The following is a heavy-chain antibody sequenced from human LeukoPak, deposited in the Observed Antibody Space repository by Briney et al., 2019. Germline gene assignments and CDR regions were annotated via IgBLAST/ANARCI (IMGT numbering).Heavy chain of an antibody. CDR3: ARSSEGLYYYDSSGFSYYYYYMDV. V-gene: IGHV4-59*01. D-gene: IGHD3-22*01. CDR1: GGSISSYY. Sequence: SETLSLTCTVSGGSISSYYWSWIRQPPGKGLEWIGYIYYSGSTYYNPSLRSRVTISVDTSKNQFSLKLSSVTAADTAVYYCARSSEGLYYYDSSGFSYYYYYMDVWGKGITVTISS. CDR2: IYYSGST. J-gene: IGHJ6*03.